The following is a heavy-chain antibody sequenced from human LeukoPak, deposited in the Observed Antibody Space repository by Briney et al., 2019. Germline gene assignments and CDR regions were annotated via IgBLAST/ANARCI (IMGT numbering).Heavy chain of an antibody. CDR3: ARSGYSYGYGY. Sequence: PSETLSLTCTVAGGSISSYYWSWIRQPPGKGLEWIGYIYYSGSTNYNPSLKSRVTISVDTSKNQFSLKLSSVPAADTAVYYCARSGYSYGYGYWGQGTLVTVSS. J-gene: IGHJ4*02. D-gene: IGHD5-18*01. CDR1: GGSISSYY. V-gene: IGHV4-59*01. CDR2: IYYSGST.